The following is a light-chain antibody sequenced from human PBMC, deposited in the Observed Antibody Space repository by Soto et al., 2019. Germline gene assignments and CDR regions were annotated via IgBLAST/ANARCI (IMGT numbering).Light chain of an antibody. CDR1: SSDIGGYNS. V-gene: IGLV2-8*01. J-gene: IGLJ1*01. CDR2: EVN. Sequence: QSALTQPPSASGSPGQSVTISCTGTSSDIGGYNSVSWYQQHPGKAPRLMIYEVNKRPSGVPDRFSGSKSGYTASLTVSGLQTEDEADYYCAAWDGSLKEYVFGTGTKLTVL. CDR3: AAWDGSLKEYV.